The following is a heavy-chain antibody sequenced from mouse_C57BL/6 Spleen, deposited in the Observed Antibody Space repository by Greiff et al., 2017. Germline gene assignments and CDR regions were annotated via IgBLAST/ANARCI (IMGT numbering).Heavy chain of an antibody. CDR3: ARGGYDYPFAY. CDR2: ISYSGST. D-gene: IGHD2-4*01. J-gene: IGHJ3*01. CDR1: GYSITSGYD. V-gene: IGHV3-1*01. Sequence: EVKLMESGPGMVKPSQSLSLTCTVTGYSITSGYDWHWLRHFPGNKLEWMGYISYSGSTNYNPSLKSRISITHDTSKNHFFLKLNSVTTEDTATYYCARGGYDYPFAYWGQGTLVTVSA.